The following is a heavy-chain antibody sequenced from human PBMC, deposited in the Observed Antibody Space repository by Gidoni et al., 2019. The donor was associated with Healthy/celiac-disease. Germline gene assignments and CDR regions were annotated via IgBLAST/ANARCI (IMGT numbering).Heavy chain of an antibody. CDR2: ISGSGERT. Sequence: EVQLVESGGGLVQPGGSLRLSCAASGFTFSSYAMSWVRQAPGKGLEWVSAISGSGERTYYADSVKERFTISRDNSKNTLYLQIDSLRSEDTAVYYCARWGGGTDYWGQGTLVTFSS. D-gene: IGHD3-16*01. J-gene: IGHJ4*02. V-gene: IGHV3-23*04. CDR3: ARWGGGTDY. CDR1: GFTFSSYA.